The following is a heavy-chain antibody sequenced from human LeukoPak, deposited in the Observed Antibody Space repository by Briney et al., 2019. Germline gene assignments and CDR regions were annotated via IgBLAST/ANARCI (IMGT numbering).Heavy chain of an antibody. D-gene: IGHD4-17*01. CDR3: ATHDYGDRNNYFDY. J-gene: IGHJ4*02. CDR2: ISGSGGST. Sequence: GGSLRLSCAASGFTFSSYAMSWVRQAPGKGLEWVSAISGSGGSTYYADSVEGRFTISRDNSKNTLYLQMNSLRAEDTALYYCATHDYGDRNNYFDYWGQGTLVTVSS. CDR1: GFTFSSYA. V-gene: IGHV3-23*01.